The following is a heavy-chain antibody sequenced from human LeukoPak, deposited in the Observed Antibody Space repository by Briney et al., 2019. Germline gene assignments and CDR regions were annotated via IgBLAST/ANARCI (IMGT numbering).Heavy chain of an antibody. CDR2: IYPGDSDT. J-gene: IGHJ5*02. D-gene: IGHD5-18*01. CDR3: ARLLGKGDTAMESPTGFDP. CDR1: GYSFTSYW. V-gene: IGHV5-51*01. Sequence: GESLKISCKGSGYSFTSYWIGWVRQMPGKGLEWMGIIYPGDSDTRYSPSLQGQVTISADKSISTAYLQWSSLKASDTAMYYCARLLGKGDTAMESPTGFDPWGQGTLVTVSS.